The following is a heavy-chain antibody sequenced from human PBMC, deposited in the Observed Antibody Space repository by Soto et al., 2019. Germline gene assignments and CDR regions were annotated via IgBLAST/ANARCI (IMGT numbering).Heavy chain of an antibody. J-gene: IGHJ6*02. D-gene: IGHD3-16*01. CDR3: AKVIGDTIMITMDV. Sequence: GSLRLSCAASGFTFSSYAMSWVRQAPGKGLEWVSAISGSDGSTYYADSVKGRFTIARDNSKNTLYLQMNSLRAEDTAVYYCAKVIGDTIMITMDVWGQGTTVTVSS. CDR2: ISGSDGST. V-gene: IGHV3-23*01. CDR1: GFTFSSYA.